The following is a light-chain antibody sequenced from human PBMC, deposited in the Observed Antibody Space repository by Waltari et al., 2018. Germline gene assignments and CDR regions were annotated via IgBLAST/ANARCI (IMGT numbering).Light chain of an antibody. Sequence: DIQMTQSPSSLSASVGDRVTITCRASQNIDNYLNWYQQSPGKAPKLLIYAASSLQSGVPSRFSGSGFGTDFTLTISSLQSEDFAVYYCQQYSYWPPGKTFGPGTKVHVK. CDR2: AAS. V-gene: IGKV1-39*01. CDR1: QNIDNY. J-gene: IGKJ3*01. CDR3: QQYSYWPPGKT.